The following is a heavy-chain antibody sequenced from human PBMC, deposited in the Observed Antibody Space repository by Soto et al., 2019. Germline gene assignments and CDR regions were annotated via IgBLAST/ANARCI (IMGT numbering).Heavy chain of an antibody. CDR2: ISGSGGST. Sequence: GGSLRLSCAASGFTFINYAMNWVRQAPWKGLEWVSVISGSGGSTYYADSVKGRFTISRDNSKNTLYLQMNSLRTDDTAVYYCAREGPHIAILGYWAYWGKGTLVPVYS. D-gene: IGHD3-3*01. CDR1: GFTFINYA. V-gene: IGHV3-23*01. CDR3: AREGPHIAILGYWAY. J-gene: IGHJ4*02.